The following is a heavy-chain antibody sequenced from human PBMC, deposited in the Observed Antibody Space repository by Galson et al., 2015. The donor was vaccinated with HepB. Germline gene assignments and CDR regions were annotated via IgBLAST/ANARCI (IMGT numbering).Heavy chain of an antibody. CDR2: IWYDGSNK. V-gene: IGHV3-33*01. CDR3: ARDKDTFYYGSSGYWDY. Sequence: SLRLSCAASGFTFSSYGMHWVRQAPGKGLEWVAVIWYDGSNKYYADSVKGRFNISRDNSKNTLYLQMNSLTAEDTAVYYCARDKDTFYYGSSGYWDYWGQGTLVTVSS. CDR1: GFTFSSYG. J-gene: IGHJ4*02. D-gene: IGHD3-22*01.